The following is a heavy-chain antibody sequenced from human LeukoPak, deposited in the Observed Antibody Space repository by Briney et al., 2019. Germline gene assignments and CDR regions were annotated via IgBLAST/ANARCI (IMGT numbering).Heavy chain of an antibody. J-gene: IGHJ4*02. Sequence: PSETLSLTCAVYGGSFSGYYWSWIRQPPGKGLEWIGEINHSGSTNYNPSLKSRVTISVDTSKNQFSLKLSSVTAADTAVYYCTRDPILGAPDYFDYWGQGTLVTVSS. CDR1: GGSFSGYY. CDR3: TRDPILGAPDYFDY. V-gene: IGHV4-34*01. CDR2: INHSGST. D-gene: IGHD1-26*01.